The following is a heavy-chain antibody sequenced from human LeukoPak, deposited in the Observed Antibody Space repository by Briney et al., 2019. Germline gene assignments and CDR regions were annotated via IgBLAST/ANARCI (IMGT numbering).Heavy chain of an antibody. V-gene: IGHV3-30*04. CDR1: GFTFSSYA. J-gene: IGHJ4*02. CDR3: ARESGDYEYYFDY. D-gene: IGHD4-17*01. CDR2: ISYDGSNK. Sequence: GRSLRLSCAASGFTFSSYAMHWVRQAPGKGLEWVAVISYDGSNKYYADSVKGRFTISRDNSKNTLYLQMNSLRAEDTAVYYCARESGDYEYYFDYWGQGTLVTVSS.